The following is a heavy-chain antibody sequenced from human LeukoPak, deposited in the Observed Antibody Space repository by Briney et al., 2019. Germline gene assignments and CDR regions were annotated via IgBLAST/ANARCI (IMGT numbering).Heavy chain of an antibody. D-gene: IGHD1-20*01. J-gene: IGHJ4*02. Sequence: PSETLSLTCTVSGGSISSYYWSWIRQPPGKGLEWIGYIYYSGSTNYNPSLKSRVTISVDTSKNQFSLKLSSVTAADTAVYYCARVGDYNWNYFDYWRQGTLVTVSS. CDR1: GGSISSYY. CDR2: IYYSGST. CDR3: ARVGDYNWNYFDY. V-gene: IGHV4-59*01.